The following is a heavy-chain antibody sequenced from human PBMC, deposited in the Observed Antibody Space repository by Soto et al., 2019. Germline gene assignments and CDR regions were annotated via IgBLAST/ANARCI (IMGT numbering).Heavy chain of an antibody. Sequence: EVQLVESGGGWSRPGGSLGLSVKPSGLPFRTYWWSGAPQAPGKGLGGGANIKEDGSGKYYVDSVKGRFTISRDNAKNSLYLQMNSLRAEDTAVYYCARVGDGYSSSSTDYWGQGTLVTVSS. CDR2: IKEDGSGK. J-gene: IGHJ4*02. CDR1: GLPFRTYW. CDR3: ARVGDGYSSSSTDY. V-gene: IGHV3-7*05. D-gene: IGHD6-6*01.